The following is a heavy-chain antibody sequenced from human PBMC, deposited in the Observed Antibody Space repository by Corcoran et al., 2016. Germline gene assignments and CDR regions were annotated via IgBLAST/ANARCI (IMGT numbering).Heavy chain of an antibody. CDR3: ARKIGWFDP. D-gene: IGHD2-21*01. J-gene: IGHJ5*02. V-gene: IGHV4-34*01. CDR2: INHSGST. Sequence: QVQLQQRGAGLLKPSETLSLTCAVYGGSFSGYYWSWIRQPPGKGLEWIGEINHSGSTNYNPSLQSRVTISVDTSNNQFSLQLSSVTAADTAVYYCARKIGWFDPCGQGTLVTVSS. CDR1: GGSFSGYY.